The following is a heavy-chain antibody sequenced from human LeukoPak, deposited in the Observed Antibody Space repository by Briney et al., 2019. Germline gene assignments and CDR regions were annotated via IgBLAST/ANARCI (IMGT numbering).Heavy chain of an antibody. CDR3: ARDPY. Sequence: SETLSLTCAVYGGSFSGYYWSWIRQPPGKGLEWIGEINHSGSTNYNPSLKSRVTISVDTSKNQFFLNLSSVTAADTAVYYCARDPYWGQGTLVTVSS. CDR2: INHSGST. J-gene: IGHJ4*02. CDR1: GGSFSGYY. V-gene: IGHV4-34*01.